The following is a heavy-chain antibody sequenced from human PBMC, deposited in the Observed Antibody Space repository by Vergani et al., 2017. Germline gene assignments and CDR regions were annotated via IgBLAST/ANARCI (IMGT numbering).Heavy chain of an antibody. CDR3: AKDLYDFWSGYPTLYYMDV. CDR1: GGSFSGYY. D-gene: IGHD3-3*01. CDR2: INHSGST. V-gene: IGHV4-34*10. Sequence: QVQLQESGPGLVKPSETLSLTCAVYGGSFSGYYWSWIRQPPGKGLEWIGEINHSGSTNYNPSLKSRVTISVDTSKNQFSLKLSSVTAADTAVYYCAKDLYDFWSGYPTLYYMDVWGKGTTVTVSS. J-gene: IGHJ6*03.